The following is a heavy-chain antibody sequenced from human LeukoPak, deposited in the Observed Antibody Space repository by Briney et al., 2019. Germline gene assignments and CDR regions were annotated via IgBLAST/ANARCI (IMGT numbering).Heavy chain of an antibody. V-gene: IGHV3-23*01. D-gene: IGHD6-19*01. J-gene: IGHJ4*02. CDR3: AKDAGQWPVRTFDY. CDR2: ISGSGGTT. Sequence: AGGSLRLSCSASGFTFSSYAMSWVRQAPGKGLEWVSGISGSGGTTYYAVSVKGRFAISRDNSKNTLYLQMNNLRAEDSALYYCAKDAGQWPVRTFDYWGQGTLVTVSS. CDR1: GFTFSSYA.